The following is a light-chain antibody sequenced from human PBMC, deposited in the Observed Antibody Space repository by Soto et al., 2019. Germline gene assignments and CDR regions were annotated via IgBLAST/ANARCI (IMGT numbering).Light chain of an antibody. Sequence: QSVLTQPASVSGSPGQSITISCTGTSSDVGGYNYVSWYQQHPGQVPKLTIYEVTNRPSGVSSRFSGSKPGNTASLTISGLQAEDEADYYCSSYTNSDTWVFGGGTKLTVL. CDR3: SSYTNSDTWV. CDR1: SSDVGGYNY. CDR2: EVT. J-gene: IGLJ3*02. V-gene: IGLV2-14*01.